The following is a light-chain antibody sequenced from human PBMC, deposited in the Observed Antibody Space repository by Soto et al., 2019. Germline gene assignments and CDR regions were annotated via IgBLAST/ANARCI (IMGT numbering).Light chain of an antibody. J-gene: IGKJ2*01. CDR3: QQRSNWVYT. V-gene: IGKV3-11*01. CDR1: QSVSSY. Sequence: EIVLTQSPATLSLSPGERATLSCRASQSVSSYLAWYQQKPGQAPRLLIYDASNRATGIPARFSGSGSGTDFTLTISGLEPEDFAVYYCQQRSNWVYTFGQGTKLEIK. CDR2: DAS.